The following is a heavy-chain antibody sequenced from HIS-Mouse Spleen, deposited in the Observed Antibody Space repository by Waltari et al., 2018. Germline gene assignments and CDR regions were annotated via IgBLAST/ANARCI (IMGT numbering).Heavy chain of an antibody. V-gene: IGHV4-39*07. Sequence: QLQLQESGPGLVKASETLSLPCTVSGGSISSSSYYWRWIRQPPGKGLEWIGSIYYSGSTYDNPSLKSRVTISVDTSKNQFSLKLSSVTAADTAVYYCAREIPYSSSWYDWYFDLWGRGTLVTVSS. CDR2: IYYSGST. CDR1: GGSISSSSYY. J-gene: IGHJ2*01. D-gene: IGHD6-13*01. CDR3: AREIPYSSSWYDWYFDL.